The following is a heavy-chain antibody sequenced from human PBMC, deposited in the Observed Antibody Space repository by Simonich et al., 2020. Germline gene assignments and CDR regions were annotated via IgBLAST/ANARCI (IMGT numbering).Heavy chain of an antibody. J-gene: IGHJ3*02. CDR1: GFTFSSYA. D-gene: IGHD3-22*01. Sequence: GGGLVQPGGSLRLSCAASGFTFSSYAMSWVRQAPGMGLKWVSAISGSGVSKYYAASVKGRFTISRDNSKNTLYLQMNSLRAEDTAVYYCAKDLGERITMIVVVIDAFDIWGQGTMVTVSS. V-gene: IGHV3-23*01. CDR3: AKDLGERITMIVVVIDAFDI. CDR2: ISGSGVSK.